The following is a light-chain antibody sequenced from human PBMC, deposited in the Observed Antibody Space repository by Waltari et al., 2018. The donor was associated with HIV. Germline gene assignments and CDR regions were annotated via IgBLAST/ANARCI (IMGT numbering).Light chain of an antibody. J-gene: IGKJ1*01. Sequence: EIVFTPSPGTLALSPGERATLPCRASQSVRSRSLAWYQQRPGQAPRLLISGASSRATGIPDRFSGSGSGTDFSLTISRLEPGDFAVYYCQQYGTSPRTFGQGTKVEIK. CDR2: GAS. V-gene: IGKV3-20*01. CDR1: QSVRSRS. CDR3: QQYGTSPRT.